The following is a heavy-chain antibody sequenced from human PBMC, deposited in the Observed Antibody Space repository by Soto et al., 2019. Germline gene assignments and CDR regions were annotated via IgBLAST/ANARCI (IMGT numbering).Heavy chain of an antibody. Sequence: SETLSLTCIVSGGSISSYYWSWIRQPPGKGLEWIGYIHYSGSTNYNPSLKSRVTISVDTSKNQFSLKLSSVTAADTAVYYCASGNYYYYYMDVWGKGTTVTVSS. CDR2: IHYSGST. CDR3: ASGNYYYYYMDV. J-gene: IGHJ6*03. V-gene: IGHV4-59*01. CDR1: GGSISSYY.